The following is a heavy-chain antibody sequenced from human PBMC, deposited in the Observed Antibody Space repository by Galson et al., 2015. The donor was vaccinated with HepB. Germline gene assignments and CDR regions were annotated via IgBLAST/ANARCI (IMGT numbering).Heavy chain of an antibody. CDR3: ARDYCSGGSCYSNWFDP. V-gene: IGHV3-66*02. J-gene: IGHJ5*02. CDR1: GFTVSSNY. Sequence: SLRLSCAASGFTVSSNYMSWVRQAPGKGLEWVSVIYSGGSTYYADSVKGRFTISRDNSKNTLYLQMNSLRAEDTAVYYCARDYCSGGSCYSNWFDPWGQGTLVTVSS. D-gene: IGHD2-15*01. CDR2: IYSGGST.